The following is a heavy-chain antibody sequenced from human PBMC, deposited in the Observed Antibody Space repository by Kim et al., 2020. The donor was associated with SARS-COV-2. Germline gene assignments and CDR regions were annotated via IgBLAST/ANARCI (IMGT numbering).Heavy chain of an antibody. CDR3: ARHAYYYGSGSYYKPEDY. V-gene: IGHV5-10-1*01. D-gene: IGHD3-10*01. CDR2: IDPSDSYT. CDR1: GYSFTSYW. J-gene: IGHJ4*02. Sequence: GESLKISCKGSGYSFTSYWISWVRQMPGKGLEWMGRIDPSDSYTNYSPSFQGHVTISADKSISTAYLQWSSLKASDTAMYYCARHAYYYGSGSYYKPEDYWGQGTLVTVSS.